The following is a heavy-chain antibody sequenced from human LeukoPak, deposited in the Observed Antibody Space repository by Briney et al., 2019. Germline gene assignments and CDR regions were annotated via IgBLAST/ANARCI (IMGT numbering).Heavy chain of an antibody. Sequence: LTGGSLRLSCAASGFTFSSYAMHWVRQAPGKGLEWVAVISYDGSNKYYADSVKGRFTISRDNSKNTLYLQMNSLRAEDTAVYYCARDGSSGSVTTFGYWGQGTLVTVSS. V-gene: IGHV3-30*04. CDR2: ISYDGSNK. D-gene: IGHD6-19*01. J-gene: IGHJ4*02. CDR3: ARDGSSGSVTTFGY. CDR1: GFTFSSYA.